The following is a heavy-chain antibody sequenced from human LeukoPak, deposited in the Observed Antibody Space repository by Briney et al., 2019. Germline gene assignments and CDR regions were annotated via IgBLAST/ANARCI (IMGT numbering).Heavy chain of an antibody. V-gene: IGHV3-43*01. CDR1: GFTFDDYI. CDR2: ITWDGGGT. D-gene: IGHD2-15*01. J-gene: IGHJ4*02. Sequence: PGGSLRLSCAASGFTFDDYIMHWVRQAPGKGLEWASLITWDGGGTYYADSVKGRFTISRDNSKNSLYLQMNSLRTEDTALYYCAKDRQYCSGGSCPHYFDYWGQGTLVTVSS. CDR3: AKDRQYCSGGSCPHYFDY.